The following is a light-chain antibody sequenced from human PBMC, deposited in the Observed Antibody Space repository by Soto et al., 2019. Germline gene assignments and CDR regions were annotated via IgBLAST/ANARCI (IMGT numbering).Light chain of an antibody. Sequence: DIKMTQSPSTLSASVGDRVTITFRASQSIDSWLAWYQQKPGKAPKLLMYKASSLESGVPSRFSGSGSETEFTLTISSLQPDDFATYYCQHYKSYPWTFGQGTKVDIK. V-gene: IGKV1-5*03. J-gene: IGKJ1*01. CDR3: QHYKSYPWT. CDR1: QSIDSW. CDR2: KAS.